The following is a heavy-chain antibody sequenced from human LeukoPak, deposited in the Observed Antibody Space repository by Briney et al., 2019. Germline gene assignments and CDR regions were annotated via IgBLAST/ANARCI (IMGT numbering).Heavy chain of an antibody. CDR3: ARHCLNYYDSSGYLHDAFDI. Sequence: SETLSLTCTVSGGSISSYYWSWIRQPPGKGLEWIGYIYYSGSTNYNPSLKSRVTISVDTSKNQFSLKLSSVTAADTAVYYCARHCLNYYDSSGYLHDAFDIWGQGTMVTVSS. D-gene: IGHD3-22*01. CDR1: GGSISSYY. V-gene: IGHV4-59*08. J-gene: IGHJ3*02. CDR2: IYYSGST.